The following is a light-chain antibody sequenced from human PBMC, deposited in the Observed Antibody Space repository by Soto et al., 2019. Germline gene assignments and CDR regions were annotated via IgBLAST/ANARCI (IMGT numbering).Light chain of an antibody. CDR3: QQYDNWPPLT. CDR2: GAS. Sequence: IVMTQSPATLSVSPGERATLSCRASQSINNNLAWYQQKPGQAPRLLIYGASARATGIPARFSGSGSGTELTLTISSLQSEDFAVYYCQQYDNWPPLTFGGGTKVEIK. CDR1: QSINNN. V-gene: IGKV3-15*01. J-gene: IGKJ4*01.